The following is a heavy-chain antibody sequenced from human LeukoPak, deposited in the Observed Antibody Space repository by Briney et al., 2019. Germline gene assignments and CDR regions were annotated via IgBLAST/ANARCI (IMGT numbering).Heavy chain of an antibody. CDR3: AGRIAAAAAPYYFDY. D-gene: IGHD6-13*01. Sequence: GGSLRLSCAASGFTFSSYGMHWVRQAPGRGLEWVAVIWYDGSNKYYADSVKGRFTISRDNSKNTLYLQMNSLRAEDTAVYYCAGRIAAAAAPYYFDYWGQGTLVTVSS. V-gene: IGHV3-33*01. CDR2: IWYDGSNK. CDR1: GFTFSSYG. J-gene: IGHJ4*02.